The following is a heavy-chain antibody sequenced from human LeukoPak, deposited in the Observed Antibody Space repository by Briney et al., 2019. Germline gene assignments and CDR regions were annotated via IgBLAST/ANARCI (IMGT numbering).Heavy chain of an antibody. CDR1: GDSVSSYSVA. CDR2: TYYGSKWYN. Sequence: SQTHSLTCAISGDSVSSYSVAWNWIRQSPSRGLEWLGRTYYGSKWYNEYAVSVKSRITVNADTPKNQFSLQLNSVTPEDTAVYYCARSWLQSGFDYWGQGTLVTVSS. CDR3: ARSWLQSGFDY. J-gene: IGHJ4*02. D-gene: IGHD5-24*01. V-gene: IGHV6-1*01.